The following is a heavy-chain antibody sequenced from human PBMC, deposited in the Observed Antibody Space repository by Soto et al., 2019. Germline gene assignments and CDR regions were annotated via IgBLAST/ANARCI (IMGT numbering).Heavy chain of an antibody. CDR2: INWNSDNI. D-gene: IGHD3-10*01. J-gene: IGHJ6*02. Sequence: EEQLVESGGTLVQPCRSLRLSCAASGFTFGDYAMHWVRQAPGKGLEWVSGINWNSDNIGYPDSVKGRFTISRDNAKSSVYRQMDRLQTEDTALYYCAKDDFGFSYDYGLSVWGQGTSVTVS. V-gene: IGHV3-9*01. CDR3: AKDDFGFSYDYGLSV. CDR1: GFTFGDYA.